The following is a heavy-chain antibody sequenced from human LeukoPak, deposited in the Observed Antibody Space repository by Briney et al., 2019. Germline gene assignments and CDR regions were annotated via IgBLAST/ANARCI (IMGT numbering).Heavy chain of an antibody. CDR3: ARRVGATTYFYVGWDYYYYMDV. CDR1: GYTFTSYG. V-gene: IGHV1-18*01. D-gene: IGHD1-26*01. J-gene: IGHJ6*03. Sequence: ASVKVSCKASGYTFTSYGINWVRQAPGQGLEWMGWISAYNGYTNYAQKLQGRVTMTTDTSTSTAYMELRSLRSDDTAVYYCARRVGATTYFYVGWDYYYYMDVWGKGTTVTVSS. CDR2: ISAYNGYT.